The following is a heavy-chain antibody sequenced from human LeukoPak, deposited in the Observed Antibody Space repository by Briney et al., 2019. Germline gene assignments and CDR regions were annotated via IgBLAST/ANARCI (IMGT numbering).Heavy chain of an antibody. CDR1: GYTFTRYY. J-gene: IGHJ4*02. CDR2: INSNSGAT. D-gene: IGHD2-21*01. CDR3: ARGLGGDRYADY. Sequence: ASVKVSCKASGYTFTRYYMHWVRQAPGQGLEWRGWINSNSGATNYAQKFQGRVTMTRETSITTAYMELSRLTSVDTAVYSCARGLGGDRYADYWGQGTLVTVSS. V-gene: IGHV1-2*02.